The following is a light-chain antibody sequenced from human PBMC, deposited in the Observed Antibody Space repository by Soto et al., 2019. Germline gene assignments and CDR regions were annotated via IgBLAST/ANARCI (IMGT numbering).Light chain of an antibody. Sequence: DIQMTQSPSSLSASVGDRVTITCRASQGISDYLAWYQQKAGEVPKLLIYSASTLESGVPSRFSGRGSGTDFTLTISNLQPEDVATYYCQRHDDVFVTFGGGTKVEIK. V-gene: IGKV1-27*01. CDR1: QGISDY. CDR3: QRHDDVFVT. CDR2: SAS. J-gene: IGKJ4*01.